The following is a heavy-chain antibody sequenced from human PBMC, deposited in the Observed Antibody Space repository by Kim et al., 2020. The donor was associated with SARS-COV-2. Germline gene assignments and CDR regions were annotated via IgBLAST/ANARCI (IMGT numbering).Heavy chain of an antibody. CDR2: INPNSGGT. CDR3: ARSVVAGTEVTDLGY. V-gene: IGHV1-2*06. CDR1: GYTFTGYY. J-gene: IGHJ4*02. Sequence: ASVKVSCKASGYTFTGYYMHWVRQAPGQGLEWMGRINPNSGGTNYAQKFQGRVTMTRDTSISTAYMELSRLRSDDTAVYYCARSVVAGTEVTDLGYWGQGTLVTVSS. D-gene: IGHD6-19*01.